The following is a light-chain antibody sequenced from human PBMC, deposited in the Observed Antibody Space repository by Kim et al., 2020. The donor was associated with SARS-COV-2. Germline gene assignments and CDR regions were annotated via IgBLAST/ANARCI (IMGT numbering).Light chain of an antibody. CDR3: QQFNDFRWT. J-gene: IGKJ1*01. CDR1: QSVSNW. V-gene: IGKV1-5*01. Sequence: DIQMTQSPSTLSASVGDRVTITCRASQSVSNWLAWYQQKPGKAPKLLVFDASSLESGVPSRFSGSRSGAEFTLIINSLQPDDFATYYCQQFNDFRWTFGQGTKVEIK. CDR2: DAS.